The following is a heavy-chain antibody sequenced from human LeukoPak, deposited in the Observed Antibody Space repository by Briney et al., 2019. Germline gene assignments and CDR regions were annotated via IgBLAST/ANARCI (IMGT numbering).Heavy chain of an antibody. CDR2: IYYSGST. CDR1: GGSMSPYH. D-gene: IGHD6-19*01. Sequence: SETLSLTCAVSGGSMSPYHWGWIRQPPGKGLEWTGYIYYSGSTNYNPSLKSRVTISVDTSKNQFSLKLSSVTAADTAIYYCARAVSGRFDYWGQGTLVTVSS. J-gene: IGHJ4*02. CDR3: ARAVSGRFDY. V-gene: IGHV4-59*08.